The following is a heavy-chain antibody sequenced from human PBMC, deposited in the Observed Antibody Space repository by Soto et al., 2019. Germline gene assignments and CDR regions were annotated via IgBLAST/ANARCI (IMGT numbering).Heavy chain of an antibody. D-gene: IGHD1-7*01. CDR2: IYPTNSDT. Sequence: GESLKISCKGSGYSFASYWIGWVRQMPGKGLEWMGIIYPTNSDTRYSPSFQDQVTISADKSINTAYLQWSSLKASDTAVYYCARLPYNWNYPDYYYYGMDVWGQGTSVTVSS. V-gene: IGHV5-51*01. CDR1: GYSFASYW. J-gene: IGHJ6*02. CDR3: ARLPYNWNYPDYYYYGMDV.